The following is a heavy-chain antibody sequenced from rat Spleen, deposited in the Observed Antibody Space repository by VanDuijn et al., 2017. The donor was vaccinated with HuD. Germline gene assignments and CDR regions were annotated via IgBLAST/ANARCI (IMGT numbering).Heavy chain of an antibody. CDR1: GFTFSDYY. J-gene: IGHJ2*01. Sequence: EVQLVESGGGLVQPGRSLKLSCAASGFTFSDYYMAWVRQSPKKGLEWVTTISHDGSSTYYRDSVKGRFTISRDNAKSTLYLQMDSLRSEDTATYYCASRDYWGQGVMVTVSS. CDR3: ASRDY. CDR2: ISHDGSST. V-gene: IGHV5-7*01.